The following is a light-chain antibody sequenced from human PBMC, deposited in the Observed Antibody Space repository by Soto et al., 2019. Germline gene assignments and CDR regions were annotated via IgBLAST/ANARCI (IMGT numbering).Light chain of an antibody. CDR3: YSYTTSSTYV. Sequence: QSALTQPASVSGSPGQSITISCSGTSSDVGGYNYVSWYQQHPGKAPQVMIYDVSNRPSGVSNRFSGSKSGNTASLTISGLQAEDEADYYCYSYTTSSTYVLGTGTRSPS. V-gene: IGLV2-14*01. CDR1: SSDVGGYNY. CDR2: DVS. J-gene: IGLJ1*01.